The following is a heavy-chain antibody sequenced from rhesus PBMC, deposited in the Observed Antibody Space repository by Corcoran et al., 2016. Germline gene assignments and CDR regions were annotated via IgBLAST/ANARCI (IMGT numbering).Heavy chain of an antibody. J-gene: IGHJ4*01. CDR2: ITYSGST. D-gene: IGHD6-13*01. V-gene: IGHV4-122*02. Sequence: QVQLQESGPGLVKPSETLSLTCAVSGGSISSGYYYLSWIRQTPGKGLEWIGYITYSGSTSYNPSLKSRVTISRDTSKNQFSLKLSSVTAADTAVYYCARDWGGIAAGNFDYWGQGVLVTVSS. CDR1: GGSISSGYYY. CDR3: ARDWGGIAAGNFDY.